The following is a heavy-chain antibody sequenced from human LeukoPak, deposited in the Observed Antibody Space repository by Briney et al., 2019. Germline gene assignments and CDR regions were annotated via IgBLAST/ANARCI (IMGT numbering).Heavy chain of an antibody. CDR3: ALTATSSSWLKSPGPY. V-gene: IGHV3-30-3*01. CDR1: GFTFSSYA. D-gene: IGHD6-13*01. J-gene: IGHJ4*02. Sequence: GGSLRFSCAASGFTFSSYAMHWVRQAPGKGLEWVAVISYDGSNKYYADSVKGRFTISRDNSKNTLYLQMNSLRAEDTAVYYCALTATSSSWLKSPGPYWGQGTLVTVSS. CDR2: ISYDGSNK.